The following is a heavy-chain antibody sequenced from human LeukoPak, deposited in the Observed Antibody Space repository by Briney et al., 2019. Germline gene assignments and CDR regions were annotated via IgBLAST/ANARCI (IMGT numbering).Heavy chain of an antibody. CDR3: ARDPHYYDSSGSWYYFDY. V-gene: IGHV1-46*01. CDR1: GYTFTSYY. D-gene: IGHD3-22*01. CDR2: INPSGGST. Sequence: ASVKVSCKASGYTFTSYYMHWVRQAPGQGLEWMGIINPSGGSTSYAQKFQGRVTMTRDTSTSTVYMELSSLRSEDTAVCYCARDPHYYDSSGSWYYFDYWGQGTLVTVSS. J-gene: IGHJ4*02.